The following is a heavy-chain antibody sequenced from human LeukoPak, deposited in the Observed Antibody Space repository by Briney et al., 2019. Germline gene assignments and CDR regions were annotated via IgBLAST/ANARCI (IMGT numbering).Heavy chain of an antibody. CDR3: ARGYGDYFDY. CDR2: IYHSGNT. J-gene: IGHJ4*02. V-gene: IGHV4-30-2*01. CDR1: GGSISSGGYS. D-gene: IGHD4-17*01. Sequence: SQTLSLTCTVSGGSISSGGYSWNWIRQPPGKDLEWIGYIYHSGNTYYNPSLKSRVTISVDRSKNQFSLRLSSVTAADTAVYYCARGYGDYFDYWGQGTLVTVSS.